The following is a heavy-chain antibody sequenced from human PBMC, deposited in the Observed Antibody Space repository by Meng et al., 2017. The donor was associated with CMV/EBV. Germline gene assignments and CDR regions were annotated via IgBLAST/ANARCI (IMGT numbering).Heavy chain of an antibody. Sequence: QGQLQEPGPGLVKPSQTPSLTCTVSGGSISSGDYYWSWIRQPPGKGLEWIGYIYYSGSTYYNPSLKSRVTISVDTFKNQFSLKLSSVTAADTAVYYCARDNRRGGVNYWGQGTLVTVSS. D-gene: IGHD3-3*01. CDR1: GGSISSGDYY. V-gene: IGHV4-30-4*08. CDR2: IYYSGST. J-gene: IGHJ4*02. CDR3: ARDNRRGGVNY.